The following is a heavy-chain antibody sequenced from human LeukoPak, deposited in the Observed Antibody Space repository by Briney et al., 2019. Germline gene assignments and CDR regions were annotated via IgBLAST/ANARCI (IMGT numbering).Heavy chain of an antibody. CDR2: ISGYNGYT. J-gene: IGHJ3*02. V-gene: IGHV1-18*01. CDR3: ARMMTPRLYYDSSGYYSGAFDI. CDR1: SYTFTNYG. Sequence: EASVKVSCKASSYTFTNYGISWVRQAPGQGLEWMGWISGYNGYTNYAQKLQGRVTMTRDTSTTTAYMELRSLRSDDTAVYYCARMMTPRLYYDSSGYYSGAFDIWGQGTVVTVSS. D-gene: IGHD3-22*01.